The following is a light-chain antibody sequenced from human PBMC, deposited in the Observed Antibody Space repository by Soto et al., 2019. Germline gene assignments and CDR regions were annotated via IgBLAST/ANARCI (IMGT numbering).Light chain of an antibody. Sequence: EIVLTQSPGTLSLSPGERATLSCRASQRVSSRYLAWYQQKPGQAPRLLIYGASTRATGISDRFSGSGSGTDFTLTINRLQPEDFAVYYCQQYGSSPKVTFGQGTRLEIK. CDR2: GAS. CDR3: QQYGSSPKVT. J-gene: IGKJ5*01. V-gene: IGKV3-20*01. CDR1: QRVSSRY.